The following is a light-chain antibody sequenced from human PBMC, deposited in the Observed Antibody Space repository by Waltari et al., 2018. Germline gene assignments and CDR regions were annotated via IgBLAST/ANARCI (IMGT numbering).Light chain of an antibody. Sequence: DIQMTQSPSTLSASVGDRVTISCRASQSVGTWLAWYQQKPGKAPKLLIYMASSLDSGVPARISVSGSGTDFTLTISSLQPDDFATYSCQQYSSFSTSGQGTKV. CDR3: QQYSSFST. J-gene: IGKJ2*01. V-gene: IGKV1-5*03. CDR1: QSVGTW. CDR2: MAS.